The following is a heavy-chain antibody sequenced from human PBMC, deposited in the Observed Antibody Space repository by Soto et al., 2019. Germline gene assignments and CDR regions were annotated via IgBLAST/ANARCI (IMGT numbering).Heavy chain of an antibody. CDR1: GFTFSSYA. J-gene: IGHJ4*02. CDR3: AKGAWYYDILTGYGYFDY. CDR2: ISGSGVST. D-gene: IGHD3-9*01. V-gene: IGHV3-23*01. Sequence: EGSLRLSCAASGFTFSSYAMSWVRQAPGKGLEWISGISGSGVSTYYADSVKGRFTISRDNSKNTLYLQMNSLRAEDTAVYYCAKGAWYYDILTGYGYFDYWGKGTLVTVSS.